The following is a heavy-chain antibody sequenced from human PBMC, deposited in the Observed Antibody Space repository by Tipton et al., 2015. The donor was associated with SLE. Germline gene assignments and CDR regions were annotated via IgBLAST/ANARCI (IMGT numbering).Heavy chain of an antibody. CDR2: IYYSGST. J-gene: IGHJ6*02. D-gene: IGHD3-16*01. CDR3: ARVGGSDYYYGMDV. CDR1: GGSISSSSYY. V-gene: IGHV4-39*01. Sequence: TLSLTCTVSGGSISSSSYYWGWIRQPPGKGLEWIGSIYYSGSTYYNPSLKSRVTISVDTSKNQFSLKLSSVTAADTAVYYCARVGGSDYYYGMDVWGQGTTVTVSS.